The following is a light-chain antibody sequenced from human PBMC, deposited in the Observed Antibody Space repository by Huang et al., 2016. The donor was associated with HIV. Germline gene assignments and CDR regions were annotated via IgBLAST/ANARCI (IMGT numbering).Light chain of an antibody. CDR2: GVS. J-gene: IGKJ1*01. CDR3: LQHKAFHLPT. CDR1: QDIFNY. Sequence: DIQMTQSPSAMSASVGDRVTITCRTNQDIFNYLAWFQQKPGRVPKRLIYGVSSLQSGGPSRFSGSGSGTEFTLTINNLQPEDFATYYCLQHKAFHLPTFGQGTQVE. V-gene: IGKV1-17*03.